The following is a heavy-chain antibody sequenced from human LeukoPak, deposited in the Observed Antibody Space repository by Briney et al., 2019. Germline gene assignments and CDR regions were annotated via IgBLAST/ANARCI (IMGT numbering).Heavy chain of an antibody. CDR2: IYSGGTT. J-gene: IGHJ6*03. CDR1: GFTVSTNY. Sequence: GGSLRLSCAAFGFTVSTNYISWVRQAPGKGLEWVSIIYSGGTTYYADSVKGRFTISRDNLQMNSLRAEDTAVYYCARVPRGKIYMDVWGKGTTVTVSS. CDR3: ARVPRGKIYMDV. D-gene: IGHD3-10*01. V-gene: IGHV3-66*02.